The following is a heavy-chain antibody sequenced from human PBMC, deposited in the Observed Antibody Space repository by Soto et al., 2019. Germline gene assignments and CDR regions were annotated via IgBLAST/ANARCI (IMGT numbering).Heavy chain of an antibody. Sequence: EVQLLESGGGLVQPGGSLRLSCIASGLSFSNYARIWVRQAPGKGPEWVSSIEISGRATYYADAVKGRFTISRDDSKNAVYLQMYSLRGEDTAVYFCAKGDGGYFDHWGQGSLVTVSS. CDR3: AKGDGGYFDH. CDR2: IEISGRAT. J-gene: IGHJ4*02. D-gene: IGHD3-16*01. CDR1: GLSFSNYA. V-gene: IGHV3-23*05.